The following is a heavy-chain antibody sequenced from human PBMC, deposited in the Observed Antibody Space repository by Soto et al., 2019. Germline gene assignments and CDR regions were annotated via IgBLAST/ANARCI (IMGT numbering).Heavy chain of an antibody. J-gene: IGHJ4*02. V-gene: IGHV3-48*01. CDR1: GFTFSSYS. Sequence: ESGGGLVQPGGSLRLSCAASGFTFSSYSMNWVRQAPGKGLEWVSYISSSSSTIYYADSVKGRFTISRDNAKNSLYLQMNSLRAEDTAVYYCAALTPPTGYCSGGSCPPFDYWGQGTLVTVSS. CDR2: ISSSSSTI. CDR3: AALTPPTGYCSGGSCPPFDY. D-gene: IGHD2-15*01.